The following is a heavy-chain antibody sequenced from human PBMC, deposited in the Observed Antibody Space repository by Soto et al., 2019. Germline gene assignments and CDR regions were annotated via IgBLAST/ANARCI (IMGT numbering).Heavy chain of an antibody. D-gene: IGHD3-3*01. CDR2: IDPSDSYT. CDR3: ATWPPSLPGGYYTPGMDV. J-gene: IGHJ6*02. V-gene: IGHV5-10-1*01. Sequence: GESLKISCKGSVYSFTSYWISWVRQMPGKGLEWMGRIDPSDSYTNYSPSFQGHVTISADKSISTAYLQWSSLKASDTAMYYCATWPPSLPGGYYTPGMDVWGQGTTVTVSS. CDR1: VYSFTSYW.